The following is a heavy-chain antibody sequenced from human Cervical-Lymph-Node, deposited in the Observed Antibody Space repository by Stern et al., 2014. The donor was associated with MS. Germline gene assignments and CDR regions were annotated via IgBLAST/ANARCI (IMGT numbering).Heavy chain of an antibody. CDR2: INAENGVT. V-gene: IGHV1-3*01. D-gene: IGHD5-24*01. J-gene: IGHJ4*02. CDR1: GYTFARYT. Sequence: QVQLVQSGAEVKKPGASVKVSCRASGYTFARYTINWVRQAPGQSLEWMGGINAENGVTESSKKFQGRLSMTTDTPASIAYMELTGLTSEDTAVYYCARISDGWPESYWGQGTLVTVSS. CDR3: ARISDGWPESY.